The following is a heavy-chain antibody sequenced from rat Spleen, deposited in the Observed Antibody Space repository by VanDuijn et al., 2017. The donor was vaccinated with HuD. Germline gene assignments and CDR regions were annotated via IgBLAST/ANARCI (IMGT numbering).Heavy chain of an antibody. CDR3: TTVLQGHGFAY. Sequence: EVQLVETGGGLVRPGRSLKLSCVVSGLTFRSYWMSWIRQAPGKGLEWVASISNTGGSIYYPDSVKGRFTISRHNTQNTLYLQMNSLRSEDTATYYCTTVLQGHGFAYWGQGTLVTVSS. CDR1: GLTFRSYW. J-gene: IGHJ3*01. CDR2: ISNTGGSI. D-gene: IGHD1-1*01. V-gene: IGHV5-31*01.